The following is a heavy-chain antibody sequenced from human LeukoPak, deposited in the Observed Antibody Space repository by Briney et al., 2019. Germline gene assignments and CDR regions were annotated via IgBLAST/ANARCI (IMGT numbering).Heavy chain of an antibody. V-gene: IGHV4-31*03. D-gene: IGHD5-24*01. Sequence: SETLSLTCTVSGGSLTNGYYYWTWIRQYPGKGLEWIGYIHPSGITDYNPSLKSRITMSLDMSQNQFSLKLTSVTAADTAIYYCARGQDAFKTGYWGQGTLVTVSS. CDR2: IHPSGIT. CDR3: ARGQDAFKTGY. J-gene: IGHJ4*02. CDR1: GGSLTNGYYY.